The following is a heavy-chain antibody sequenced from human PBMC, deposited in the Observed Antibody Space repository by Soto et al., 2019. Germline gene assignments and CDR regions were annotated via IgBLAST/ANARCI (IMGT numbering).Heavy chain of an antibody. D-gene: IGHD1-7*01. Sequence: TGGSLRLSCAASGFTFSSYSMTWVRQVPGKGLEWVAHITATGGTTYYADSVKGRFTISRDTSRNTLYLQMNSLRAEDTALYYCAKCMQAYCNYDAHHIWGEGTMVTVSS. V-gene: IGHV3-23*01. CDR3: AKCMQAYCNYDAHHI. J-gene: IGHJ3*02. CDR2: ITATGGTT. CDR1: GFTFSSYS.